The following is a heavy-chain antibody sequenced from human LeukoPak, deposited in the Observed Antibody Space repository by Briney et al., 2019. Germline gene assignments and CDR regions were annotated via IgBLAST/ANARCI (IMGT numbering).Heavy chain of an antibody. CDR1: GYTFTSYY. CDR2: IVVGSGDT. V-gene: IGHV1-58*02. Sequence: ASVKVSCKASGYTFTSYYMQWVRQARGQRLEWIGWIVVGSGDTNYAQKFQERVTITRDMSTSTAYMELSSLRSEDTAVYYCAAATPSKEPIAAAGTGDYWGQGTLVTVSS. J-gene: IGHJ4*02. CDR3: AAATPSKEPIAAAGTGDY. D-gene: IGHD6-13*01.